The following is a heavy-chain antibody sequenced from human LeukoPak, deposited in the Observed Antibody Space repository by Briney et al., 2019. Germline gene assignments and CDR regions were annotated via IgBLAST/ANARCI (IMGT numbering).Heavy chain of an antibody. D-gene: IGHD3-10*01. Sequence: GGSLRLSCAASGFTVSSNYMSWVRQAPGKGLEWVSVIYSGGSTYYADSVKGRFTISRDNSKNTLYLQMNSLRAEDTAVYYCARELTGTMVRGVSSFDYWGQGTLVTVSS. CDR1: GFTVSSNY. V-gene: IGHV3-66*01. CDR2: IYSGGST. J-gene: IGHJ4*02. CDR3: ARELTGTMVRGVSSFDY.